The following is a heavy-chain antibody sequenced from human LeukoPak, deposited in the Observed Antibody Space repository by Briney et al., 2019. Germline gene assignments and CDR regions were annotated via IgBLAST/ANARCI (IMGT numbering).Heavy chain of an antibody. CDR3: ARRHQFCDGGTCYPYYFDS. Sequence: GESLKISCKGSGYSFANYWIGWVRQMPGKGLAWMGITSPGDSDTRYSPSFQGQVTISADKSISTAYLQWSSLKASDTAIYYCARRHQFCDGGTCYPYYFDSWGQGTLVTVSS. CDR1: GYSFANYW. V-gene: IGHV5-51*01. J-gene: IGHJ4*02. D-gene: IGHD2-15*01. CDR2: TSPGDSDT.